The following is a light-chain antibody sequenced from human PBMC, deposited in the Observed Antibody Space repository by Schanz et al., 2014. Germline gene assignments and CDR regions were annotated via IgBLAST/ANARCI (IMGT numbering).Light chain of an antibody. J-gene: IGLJ2*01. CDR3: SSYTSSSTHVV. V-gene: IGLV2-14*01. Sequence: QSVLTQPASVSGSPGQSVTISCTGTSSDVGGYNYVSWYQQHPGKAPKLMIYEGTKRPSGVSNRFSGSKSGNTASLTISGLQAEDEADYYCSSYTSSSTHVVFGGGTQLTVL. CDR1: SSDVGGYNY. CDR2: EGT.